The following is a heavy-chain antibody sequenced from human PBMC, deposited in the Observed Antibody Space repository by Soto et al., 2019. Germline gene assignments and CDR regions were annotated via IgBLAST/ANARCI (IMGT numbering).Heavy chain of an antibody. D-gene: IGHD4-4*01. V-gene: IGHV3-73*02. CDR2: IRSKAHGYVT. CDR1: GFTFSGSA. Sequence: EVQLVESGGGLVQPGGSLKLSCAASGFTFSGSARHWVRQASGKGLEWVGRIRSKAHGYVTIYAASVKGRFTISRDDSKNTAYLQMNSLKTEDTALYYCTRQNDYNTPAVMWGQGTLVTVSS. CDR3: TRQNDYNTPAVM. J-gene: IGHJ4*02.